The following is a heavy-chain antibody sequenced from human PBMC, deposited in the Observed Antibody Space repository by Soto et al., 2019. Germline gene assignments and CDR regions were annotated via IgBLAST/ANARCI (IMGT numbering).Heavy chain of an antibody. Sequence: SETLSLTCAVSGGSISSSNWWSWVRQPPGKGLEWIGEIYHSGSTNYNPSLKSRVTISVDKSKNQFSLKLSSVTAADTAVYYCARVSTAMDYYYYGMDVWGQGTTVTVSS. D-gene: IGHD5-18*01. CDR1: GGSISSSNW. CDR2: IYHSGST. V-gene: IGHV4-4*02. J-gene: IGHJ6*02. CDR3: ARVSTAMDYYYYGMDV.